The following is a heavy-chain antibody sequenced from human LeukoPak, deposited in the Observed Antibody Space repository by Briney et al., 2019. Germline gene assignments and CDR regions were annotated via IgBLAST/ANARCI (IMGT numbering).Heavy chain of an antibody. CDR3: AGGGAREGRHGD. CDR1: GYTFTSYA. J-gene: IGHJ4*02. Sequence: ASVKVSCKASGYTFTSYAMHWVRQAPGQRLEWMGWINAGNGNTKYSQKFQGRVTITRDTSASTAYMELSSLRAEDTALYYCAGGGAREGRHGDWGQGTLVIVSS. CDR2: INAGNGNT. V-gene: IGHV1-3*01. D-gene: IGHD4/OR15-4a*01.